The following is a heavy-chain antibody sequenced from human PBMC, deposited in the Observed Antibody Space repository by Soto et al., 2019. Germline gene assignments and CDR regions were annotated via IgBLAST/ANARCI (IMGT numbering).Heavy chain of an antibody. CDR3: AKARELRFGELLCRLFYYYYGMDV. Sequence: QVQLVESGGGVVQPGRSLRLSCAASGFTFSSYGMHWVRQAPGKGLEWVAVISYDGSNKYYADSVKGRFIISRDNSKNTRYLQMTSLRAEDKAVYYCAKARELRFGELLCRLFYYYYGMDVWGQGTTVTVSS. D-gene: IGHD3-10*01. V-gene: IGHV3-30*18. CDR1: GFTFSSYG. J-gene: IGHJ6*02. CDR2: ISYDGSNK.